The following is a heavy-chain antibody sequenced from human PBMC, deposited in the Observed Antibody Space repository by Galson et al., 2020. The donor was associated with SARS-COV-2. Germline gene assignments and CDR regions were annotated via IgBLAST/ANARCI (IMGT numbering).Heavy chain of an antibody. CDR3: AREGGKSGYRDFEY. J-gene: IGHJ4*02. CDR1: GFTFSSYS. CDR2: ISSSRSYI. V-gene: IGHV3-21*01. Sequence: GESLKISCAASGFTFSSYSMNWVRQAPGKGLEWVSSISSSRSYIYYADSVKGRFTISRDNAKNSLYLQMNSLRAEDTAVYYGAREGGKSGYRDFEYGGQGTLVTVSS. D-gene: IGHD6-25*01.